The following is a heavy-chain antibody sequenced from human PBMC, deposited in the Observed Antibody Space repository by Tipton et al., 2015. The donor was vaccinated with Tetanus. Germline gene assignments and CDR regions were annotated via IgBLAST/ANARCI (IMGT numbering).Heavy chain of an antibody. CDR2: IKQDGSEK. CDR3: AGYYYDSSGYYYYYGMDV. D-gene: IGHD3-22*01. V-gene: IGHV3-7*03. J-gene: IGHJ6*02. Sequence: SLRLSCAASGFTFSSYWMSWVRQAPGKGLEWVANIKQDGSEKYYVDSVKGRFTISRDNAKNSLYLQMNSLRAEDTAVYYCAGYYYDSSGYYYYYGMDVWGQGTTVTVSS. CDR1: GFTFSSYW.